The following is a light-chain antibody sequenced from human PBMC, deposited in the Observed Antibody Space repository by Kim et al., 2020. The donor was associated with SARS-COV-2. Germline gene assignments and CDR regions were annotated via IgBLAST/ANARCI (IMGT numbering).Light chain of an antibody. V-gene: IGKV1-6*01. CDR2: ATS. J-gene: IGKJ4*01. CDR3: LQDYDYPLT. CDR1: QGIRND. Sequence: AIQMTQSPSSLSASVGDRVTITCRASQGIRNDLGWYQQKPGRAPNLPIYATSTLQSGVPSRFSGSGSGTDFTLTISSLQPEDVATYYCLQDYDYPLTFGGGTKVDIK.